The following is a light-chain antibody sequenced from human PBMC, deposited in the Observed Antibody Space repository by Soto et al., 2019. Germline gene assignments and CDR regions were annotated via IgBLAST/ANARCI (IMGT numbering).Light chain of an antibody. CDR2: RAS. CDR1: QNIYSN. V-gene: IGKV3-15*01. CDR3: LQYHNLWA. Sequence: ILMTQSPASLSVSPGERATLSCRASQNIYSNIAWYQQRPGQAPRLLIYRASTRATGVPARFSGSGSGTEFTLTSSSLQSEDFAVYSCLQYHNLWAFGQGTKVEIK. J-gene: IGKJ1*01.